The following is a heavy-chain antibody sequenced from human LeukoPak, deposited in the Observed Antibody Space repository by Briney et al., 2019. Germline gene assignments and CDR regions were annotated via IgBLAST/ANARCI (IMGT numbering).Heavy chain of an antibody. Sequence: PSEALSLTCTVSGGSISSYYWSWIRQPAGKGLEWIGRIYTSGSTNYNPSLKSRVTISVDTSKNQFSLQLSSVTAADPAMDYCGRTRIAAAGSPSDDYWGQGTLVSVSS. V-gene: IGHV4-4*07. D-gene: IGHD6-13*01. J-gene: IGHJ4*02. CDR3: GRTRIAAAGSPSDDY. CDR1: GGSISSYY. CDR2: IYTSGST.